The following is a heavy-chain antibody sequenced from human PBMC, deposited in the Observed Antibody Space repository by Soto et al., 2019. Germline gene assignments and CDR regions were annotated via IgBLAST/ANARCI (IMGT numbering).Heavy chain of an antibody. V-gene: IGHV4-34*01. CDR1: GGAVSGDY. J-gene: IGHJ3*02. CDR2: INHSGST. CDR3: ARASDYYDRRAFDI. Sequence: PSETLSLTCAVYGGAVSGDYWSWIRQPPGKGLEWIGEINHSGSTNYNPALKSRVTISVDTSKNQFSLKLSSVTAADTAVYYCARASDYYDRRAFDIWGQGTMVTVS. D-gene: IGHD3-22*01.